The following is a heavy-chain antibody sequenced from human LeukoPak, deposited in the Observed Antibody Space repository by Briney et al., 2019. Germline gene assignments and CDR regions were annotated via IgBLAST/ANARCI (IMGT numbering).Heavy chain of an antibody. CDR3: ARGRLVRGLFISHDY. CDR1: EFTFSNYA. D-gene: IGHD3-10*01. Sequence: GGSLRLSCAASEFTFSNYAMSWVRQAPGKGLEWVSTLSGDSRGTHYADSVKGRFTVSRDNSKNTLYLQMSSLRAEDAAIYYCARGRLVRGLFISHDYWGQGNLVTVSS. CDR2: LSGDSRGT. V-gene: IGHV3-23*01. J-gene: IGHJ4*02.